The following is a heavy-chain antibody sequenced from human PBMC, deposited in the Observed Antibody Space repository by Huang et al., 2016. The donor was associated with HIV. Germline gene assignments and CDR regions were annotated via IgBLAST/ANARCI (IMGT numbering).Heavy chain of an antibody. V-gene: IGHV1-46*03. J-gene: IGHJ3*02. CDR3: ARVQPPHGRNPLDI. Sequence: QVHLVQSGAEVREPGASVQVSCGTVGTPFTRFHVHWVRQAPGQVMEGMGKIIAGCGSTTYAEKFQGRISMTRDRSTGTIFLELRSLRSEDTAMYYCARVQPPHGRNPLDIWGQGTLITVSS. CDR2: IIAGCGST. CDR1: GTPFTRFH.